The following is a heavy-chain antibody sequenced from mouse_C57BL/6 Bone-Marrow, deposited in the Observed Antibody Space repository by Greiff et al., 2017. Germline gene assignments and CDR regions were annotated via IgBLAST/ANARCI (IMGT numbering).Heavy chain of an antibody. CDR2: INPGSGGT. CDR1: GYAFTNYL. CDR3: ARSPGTYYSNYAFAY. Sequence: VKLQESGAELVRPGTSVKVSCKASGYAFTNYLIEWVKQRPGQGLEWIGVINPGSGGTNYNEKFKGKATLTADKSSSTAYMQLSSLTSEDSAVYFCARSPGTYYSNYAFAYWGQGTLVTVSA. J-gene: IGHJ3*01. V-gene: IGHV1-54*01. D-gene: IGHD2-5*01.